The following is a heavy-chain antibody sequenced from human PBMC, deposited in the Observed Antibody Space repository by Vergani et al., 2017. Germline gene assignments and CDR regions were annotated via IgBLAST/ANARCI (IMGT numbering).Heavy chain of an antibody. J-gene: IGHJ4*02. D-gene: IGHD2-15*01. CDR3: AKDPSLARLGGSFFDY. CDR2: ISSSSSTI. V-gene: IGHV3-48*01. Sequence: EVQLVESGGGLVQPGGSLRLSCAASGFTFSSYSMNWVRQAPGKGLEWVSYISSSSSTIYYADSVKGRFTIARDNSQNTLNLQMDRLRTEDTAVYYCAKDPSLARLGGSFFDYWGQGTLVTVSS. CDR1: GFTFSSYS.